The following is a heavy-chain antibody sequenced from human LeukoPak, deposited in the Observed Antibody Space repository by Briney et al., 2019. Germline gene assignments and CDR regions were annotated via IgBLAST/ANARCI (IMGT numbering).Heavy chain of an antibody. CDR1: GFTFSTYV. J-gene: IGHJ4*01. D-gene: IGHD3-9*01. Sequence: GGSLRPSCAASGFTFSTYVIHCVRQAPGKGLVWVARSNSDGSATIYADSVKGRFVISRDNSKNTLYLQMSSLRVEDTAMYYCATEWRCFEHYWGQAAMLTVSS. V-gene: IGHV3-74*01. CDR2: SNSDGSAT. CDR3: ATEWRCFEHY.